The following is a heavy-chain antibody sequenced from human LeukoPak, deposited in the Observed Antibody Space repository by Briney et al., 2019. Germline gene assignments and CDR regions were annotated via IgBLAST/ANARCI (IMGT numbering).Heavy chain of an antibody. CDR3: ARARYSSGSRWFDP. V-gene: IGHV3-7*01. J-gene: IGHJ5*02. D-gene: IGHD6-19*01. CDR2: IKQDGSEK. CDR1: GFTFSSYR. Sequence: GGSLRLSCAASGFTFSSYRMSWVRQAPGKGLEWVANIKQDGSEKYYVDSVKGRFTISRDNAKNSLYLQMNSLRAEDTAVYYCARARYSSGSRWFDPWGQGTLVTVSS.